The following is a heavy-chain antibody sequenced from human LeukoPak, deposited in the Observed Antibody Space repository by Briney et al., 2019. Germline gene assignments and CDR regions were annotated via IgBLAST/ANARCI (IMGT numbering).Heavy chain of an antibody. CDR2: INPNSGGT. Sequence: ASVKVSCKASGYTFTGYYMHWVRQAPGQGLEWMGWINPNSGGTNYAQKFQGRVTMTRDTSISTAYMELSRLRSDDTAVYYCARDYRPYYYDSSGYYFDYWGQGTLVTVSS. V-gene: IGHV1-2*02. D-gene: IGHD3-22*01. CDR1: GYTFTGYY. J-gene: IGHJ4*02. CDR3: ARDYRPYYYDSSGYYFDY.